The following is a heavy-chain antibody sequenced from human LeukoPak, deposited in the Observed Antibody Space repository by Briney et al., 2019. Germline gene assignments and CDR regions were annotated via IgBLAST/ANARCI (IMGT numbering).Heavy chain of an antibody. V-gene: IGHV3-30*18. J-gene: IGHJ4*02. D-gene: IGHD4-17*01. Sequence: GGSLRLSCAASGFTFSSYGMHWVRQAPGKGLEWVAVISYDGSNKYYADSVKGRFTISRDNSKNTLYLQMNSLRAEDTAVYYCANTPGYTVTKTVEKGEYYFDYWGQGTLVTVSS. CDR1: GFTFSSYG. CDR2: ISYDGSNK. CDR3: ANTPGYTVTKTVEKGEYYFDY.